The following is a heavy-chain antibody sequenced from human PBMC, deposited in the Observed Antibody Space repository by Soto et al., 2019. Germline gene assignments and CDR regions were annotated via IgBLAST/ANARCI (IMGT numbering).Heavy chain of an antibody. J-gene: IGHJ5*02. Sequence: TLSLTGTVSGGSISSGGYYWSWIRQHPGKGLEWIGYIYYSGSTYYNPSLKSRVTISVDTSKNQFSLKLSSVTAADTAVYYCARETRYIAAAGTVWFDPWGQGTLVTVSS. CDR2: IYYSGST. CDR3: ARETRYIAAAGTVWFDP. D-gene: IGHD6-13*01. V-gene: IGHV4-31*03. CDR1: GGSISSGGYY.